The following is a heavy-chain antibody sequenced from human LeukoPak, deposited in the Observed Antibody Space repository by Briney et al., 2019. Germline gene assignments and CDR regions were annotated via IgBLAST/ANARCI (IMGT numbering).Heavy chain of an antibody. J-gene: IGHJ4*02. D-gene: IGHD2-2*01. V-gene: IGHV3-11*04. CDR3: ASAVPAAASFDY. Sequence: PGGSLRLSCAASGFTFSDYYMSWIRQAPGKGLEWVSYISSSGSTIYYADSVKGRFTISRDNAKNSLYLQMNSPRAEDTAVYYRASAVPAAASFDYWGQGTLVTVSS. CDR2: ISSSGSTI. CDR1: GFTFSDYY.